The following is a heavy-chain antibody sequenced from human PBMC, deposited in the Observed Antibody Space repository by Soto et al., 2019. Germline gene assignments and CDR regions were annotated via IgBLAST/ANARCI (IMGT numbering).Heavy chain of an antibody. CDR2: IDPSDSYT. CDR1: GYSFTSYW. D-gene: IGHD3-10*01. CDR3: ARLGEIVTPFSYYYGMDV. Sequence: GESLKISFKGSGYSFTSYWISWVRQMPGKGLEWMGRIDPSDSYTNYSPSFQGHVTISADKSISTAYLQWSSLKASDTAMYYCARLGEIVTPFSYYYGMDVWGQGTTVTVSS. V-gene: IGHV5-10-1*01. J-gene: IGHJ6*02.